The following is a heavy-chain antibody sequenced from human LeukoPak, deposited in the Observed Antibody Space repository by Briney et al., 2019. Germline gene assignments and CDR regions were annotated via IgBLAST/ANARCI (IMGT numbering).Heavy chain of an antibody. CDR2: VYYSGST. D-gene: IGHD5-24*01. Sequence: SETLSLTCTVSGGSISNYYWSWIRQPPGKGPEWIGYVYYSGSTNYNPSLKSRVTISVDTSKNQFSLKLTSVTAADTAVYYCARVGGYNSPLDYWGQGTLVTVSS. J-gene: IGHJ4*02. CDR3: ARVGGYNSPLDY. CDR1: GGSISNYY. V-gene: IGHV4-59*01.